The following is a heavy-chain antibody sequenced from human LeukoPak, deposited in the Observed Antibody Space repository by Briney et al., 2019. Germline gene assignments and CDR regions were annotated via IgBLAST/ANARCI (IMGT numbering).Heavy chain of an antibody. CDR1: GFTFSSYG. Sequence: GGSLRLSCAASGFTFSSYGMRWVRQAPGKGLEWVAVISYDGSNKYYADSVKGGFTISRDNSKNTLYLQMNSLRAEDTAVYYCAKDPFSSGSYYFDYWGQGTLVTVSS. J-gene: IGHJ4*02. V-gene: IGHV3-30*18. CDR3: AKDPFSSGSYYFDY. D-gene: IGHD1-26*01. CDR2: ISYDGSNK.